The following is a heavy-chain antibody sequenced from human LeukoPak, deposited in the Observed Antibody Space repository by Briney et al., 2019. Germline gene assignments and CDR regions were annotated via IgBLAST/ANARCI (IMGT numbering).Heavy chain of an antibody. CDR1: GFTFSTSW. J-gene: IGHJ5*02. D-gene: IGHD2-21*02. CDR2: INQDGSET. CDR3: ASWAGRCGGDCQSEDP. Sequence: GGSLRLSCVGSGFTFSTSWMHWVRQAPGKGPEYVAYINQDGSETNYVDSVKGRFTISRDNTRNSLFLQMYSLRDEDTAIYYCASWAGRCGGDCQSEDPWGLGTLVIVSS. V-gene: IGHV3-7*01.